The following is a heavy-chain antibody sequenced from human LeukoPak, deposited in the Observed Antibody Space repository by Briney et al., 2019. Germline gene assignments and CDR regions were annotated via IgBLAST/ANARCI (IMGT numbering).Heavy chain of an antibody. CDR1: GFTVSSNY. CDR2: IYSGGST. J-gene: IGHJ4*02. V-gene: IGHV3-53*01. Sequence: GGSLRLSCAASGFTVSSNYMSWVRQAPGKGLEWVSVIYSGGSTYYADSVKGRFTISRDNSKNTLYLQMNSLRAEDTAVYYCARSVNIVVVTATDYWGQGTLVTVSS. CDR3: ARSVNIVVVTATDY. D-gene: IGHD2-21*02.